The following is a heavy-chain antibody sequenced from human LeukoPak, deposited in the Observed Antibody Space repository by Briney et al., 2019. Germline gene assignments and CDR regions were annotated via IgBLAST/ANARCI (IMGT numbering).Heavy chain of an antibody. D-gene: IGHD1-26*01. Sequence: ASVKVSCKASGGTFSSYAISWVRQAPGQGLEWMGGIIPIFGTANYAQKFQGRVTITADKSTSTAYMELSSLRSEDTAVYYCARGGDIDPGGSYDYWGQGTLVTVSS. CDR3: ARGGDIDPGGSYDY. CDR1: GGTFSSYA. CDR2: IIPIFGTA. V-gene: IGHV1-69*06. J-gene: IGHJ4*02.